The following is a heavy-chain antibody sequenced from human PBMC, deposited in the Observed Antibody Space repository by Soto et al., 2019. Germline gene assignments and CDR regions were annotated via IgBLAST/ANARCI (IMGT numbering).Heavy chain of an antibody. V-gene: IGHV4-59*08. D-gene: IGHD6-19*01. CDR1: GGSISSYY. J-gene: IGHJ4*02. CDR2: IYYSGST. Sequence: SETLSLTCTVSGGSISSYYWSWIRQPPGKGLEWIGYIYYSGSTNYNPSLKSRVTISVDTSKNQFSLKLSSVTAADTAVYYCARLPCPYSSGWCSEVGDDYWGQGTLVTVSS. CDR3: ARLPCPYSSGWCSEVGDDY.